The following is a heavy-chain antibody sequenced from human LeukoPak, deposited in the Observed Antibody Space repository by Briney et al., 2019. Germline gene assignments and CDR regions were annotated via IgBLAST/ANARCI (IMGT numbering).Heavy chain of an antibody. CDR1: GFTFDDYA. J-gene: IGHJ4*02. V-gene: IGHV3-9*01. D-gene: IGHD3-3*01. CDR3: AKAQDYDFWSGYYN. Sequence: PGGSLRLSCAASGFTFDDYAMHWVRQAPGKGLEWVPGISWNSGSIGYADSVKGRFTISRDNAKNSLYLQMNSLRAEDTALYYCAKAQDYDFWSGYYNWGQGTLVTVSS. CDR2: ISWNSGSI.